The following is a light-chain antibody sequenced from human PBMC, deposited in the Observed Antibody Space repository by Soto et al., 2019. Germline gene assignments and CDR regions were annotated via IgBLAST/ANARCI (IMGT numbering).Light chain of an antibody. CDR1: QSIGNY. Sequence: EVVLTQSPATLSLSPGEGATLSCRASQSIGNYLAWYQQKPGQAPRLLIYATSNRATGIPARFSGSGSGTDFTLTISSLEPEDFGVYFCQQYDQWWTFGQGTKVEIK. CDR2: ATS. CDR3: QQYDQWWT. V-gene: IGKV3-11*01. J-gene: IGKJ1*01.